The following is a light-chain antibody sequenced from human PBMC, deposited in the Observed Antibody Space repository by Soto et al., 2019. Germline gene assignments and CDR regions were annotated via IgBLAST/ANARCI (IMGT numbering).Light chain of an antibody. CDR3: QQSCGSPQT. CDR2: AAS. V-gene: IGKV1-39*01. Sequence: IQLTQSPSSLSASVGDRVTITCRTSQNVNRYLNWYQEQPGKAPKLLIYAASILQSGVPSRFSGSGSGTNFTLSISSLQPEDFTTYYCQQSCGSPQTFGPGNKVELK. CDR1: QNVNRY. J-gene: IGKJ3*01.